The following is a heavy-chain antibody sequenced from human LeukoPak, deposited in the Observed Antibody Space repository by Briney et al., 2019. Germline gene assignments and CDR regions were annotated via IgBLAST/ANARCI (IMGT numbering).Heavy chain of an antibody. V-gene: IGHV1-69*06. D-gene: IGHD6-13*01. Sequence: ASVKVSCKASGGTFSSYAISWVRQAPGQGLEWMGGIIPIFGTANYAQKFQGRVTITADKSTSTAYMELSSLRSEDTAVYYCARDLFSSSWNDYWGQGTLVTVSS. CDR1: GGTFSSYA. CDR3: ARDLFSSSWNDY. J-gene: IGHJ4*02. CDR2: IIPIFGTA.